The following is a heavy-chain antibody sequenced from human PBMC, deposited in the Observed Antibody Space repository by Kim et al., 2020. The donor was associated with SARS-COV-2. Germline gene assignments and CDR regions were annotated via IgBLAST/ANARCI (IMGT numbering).Heavy chain of an antibody. CDR3: ARDSKGYSSSWYVDCWFDP. V-gene: IGHV3-33*01. CDR1: GFTFSSYG. Sequence: GGSLRLSCAASGFTFSSYGMHWVRQAPGKGLEWVAVIWYDGSNKYYADSVKGRFTISRDNSKNTLYLQMNSLRAEDTAVYYCARDSKGYSSSWYVDCWFDPWGQGTLVTVSS. J-gene: IGHJ5*02. CDR2: IWYDGSNK. D-gene: IGHD6-13*01.